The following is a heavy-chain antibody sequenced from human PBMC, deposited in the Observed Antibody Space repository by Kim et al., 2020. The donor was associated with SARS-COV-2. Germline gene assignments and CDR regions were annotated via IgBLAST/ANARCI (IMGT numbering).Heavy chain of an antibody. D-gene: IGHD5-12*01. CDR3: ARHRRRWLQLAPDAFDI. J-gene: IGHJ3*02. Sequence: LKSRVTIAVDTSKNQFSLKLSSVTAADTAVYYGARHRRRWLQLAPDAFDIWGQGTMVTVSS. V-gene: IGHV4-39*01.